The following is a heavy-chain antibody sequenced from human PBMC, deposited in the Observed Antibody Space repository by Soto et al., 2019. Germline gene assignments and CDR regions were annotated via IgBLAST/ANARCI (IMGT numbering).Heavy chain of an antibody. V-gene: IGHV4-59*01. D-gene: IGHD4-4*01. CDR1: GGSISSYY. CDR2: IYYSGST. Sequence: SETLSLSCTVSGGSISSYYWSWIRQPPGKGLEWIGYIYYSGSTNYNPSLKSRVTISVDTSKNQFSLKLSSVTAADTAVYYCARGWGTVTHFDYWGQGTLVTVSS. CDR3: ARGWGTVTHFDY. J-gene: IGHJ4*02.